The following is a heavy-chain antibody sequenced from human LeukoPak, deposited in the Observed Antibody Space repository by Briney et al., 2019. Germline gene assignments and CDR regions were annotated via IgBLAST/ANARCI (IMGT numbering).Heavy chain of an antibody. Sequence: GGSLRLSCAASGFTFSSYGMSWVRQAPGKGLEWVSAISGTGGDTYYADSVKGRFTISRDNSKNTVYLQMKSLRAEDTALYYCAKWSVGDSRVLKYWGQGTLVTVSS. CDR2: ISGTGGDT. D-gene: IGHD2-21*01. CDR1: GFTFSSYG. V-gene: IGHV3-23*01. CDR3: AKWSVGDSRVLKY. J-gene: IGHJ4*02.